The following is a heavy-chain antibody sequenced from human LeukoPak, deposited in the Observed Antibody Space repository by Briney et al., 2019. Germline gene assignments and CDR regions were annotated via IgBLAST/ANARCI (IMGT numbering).Heavy chain of an antibody. J-gene: IGHJ4*02. CDR3: ARGTFLYYFDY. D-gene: IGHD3-3*01. CDR2: IYTSGST. V-gene: IGHV4-59*10. Sequence: PSETLSLTCAVYGGSFSGYYWSWIRQPAGKGLEWIGRIYTSGSTNYNPSLKSRVTMSVDTSKNQFSLKLSSVTAADTAVYYCARGTFLYYFDYWGQGTLVTVSS. CDR1: GGSFSGYY.